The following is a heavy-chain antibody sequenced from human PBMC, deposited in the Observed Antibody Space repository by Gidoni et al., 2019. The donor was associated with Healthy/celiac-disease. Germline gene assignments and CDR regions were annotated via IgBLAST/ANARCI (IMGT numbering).Heavy chain of an antibody. D-gene: IGHD2-2*01. CDR1: GLTFSGCG. V-gene: IGHV3-30*18. J-gene: IGHJ3*02. Sequence: QVQLVESGGGVVQPGRSLRLSCAASGLTFSGCGVHWVRQAPGKGLEWVAVISYDGSNKYYADSVKGRFTISRDNSKNTLYLQMNSLRAEDTAVYYCAKDSPFPLYQLLEDCAFDIWGQGTMVTVSS. CDR3: AKDSPFPLYQLLEDCAFDI. CDR2: ISYDGSNK.